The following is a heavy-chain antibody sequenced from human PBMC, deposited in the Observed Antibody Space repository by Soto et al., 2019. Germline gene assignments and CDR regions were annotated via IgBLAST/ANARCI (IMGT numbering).Heavy chain of an antibody. D-gene: IGHD3-10*01. Sequence: QVQLQESGPGLVKPSETLSLSCTVSGGSISSYYWSWFRQSPGKRMEWIGYVQHSWGSSYNPSLQGRVAIPLDPPKSQFSRKVTSVTATDTSVYYCARQGFGPLHGLVDVWGQGTTVTVSS. CDR2: VQHSWGS. V-gene: IGHV4-59*08. CDR1: GGSISSYY. J-gene: IGHJ6*02. CDR3: ARQGFGPLHGLVDV.